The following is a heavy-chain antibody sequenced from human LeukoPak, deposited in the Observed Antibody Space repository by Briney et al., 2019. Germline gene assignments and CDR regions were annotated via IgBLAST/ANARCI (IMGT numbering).Heavy chain of an antibody. V-gene: IGHV4-34*01. J-gene: IGHJ6*03. CDR3: ARLKSGWYLSYYYIDV. Sequence: SETLSLTCAVSGESFSDDYWTWIRQPPGKGLEWIGEINHSGSTNYNLSLKSRVTISIDMSKNQFSLRLTSVTAADTAVYYCARLKSGWYLSYYYIDVWGKGTTVTVSS. D-gene: IGHD6-19*01. CDR1: GESFSDDY. CDR2: INHSGST.